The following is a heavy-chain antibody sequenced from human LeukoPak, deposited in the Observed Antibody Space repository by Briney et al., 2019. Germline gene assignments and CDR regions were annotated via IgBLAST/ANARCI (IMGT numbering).Heavy chain of an antibody. Sequence: GGSLRLSCAATGFTYSSYAMNWVRQAPGKRLEWVSGISGSGGNTYYADSVKGRFTISRDNSKNMLYLEMNSLRTEDTAVYYCAKGGRGSGSYNYFDKWGQGILVTASS. J-gene: IGHJ4*02. CDR2: ISGSGGNT. V-gene: IGHV3-23*01. CDR3: AKGGRGSGSYNYFDK. D-gene: IGHD3-10*01. CDR1: GFTYSSYA.